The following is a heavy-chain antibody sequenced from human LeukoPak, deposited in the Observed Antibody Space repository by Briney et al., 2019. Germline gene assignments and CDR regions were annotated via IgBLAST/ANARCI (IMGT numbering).Heavy chain of an antibody. V-gene: IGHV4-34*01. CDR2: INHSGGT. J-gene: IGHJ4*02. Sequence: SETLSLTCAVCGGSFSGYYWSWIRQPPGKGLEWIGEINHSGGTNYNPSLKSRVTISVDTSKNQFSLKLSSVTAADTAVYYCARGVYCTNGVCYSDFDYWGQGTLVTVSS. CDR1: GGSFSGYY. D-gene: IGHD2-8*01. CDR3: ARGVYCTNGVCYSDFDY.